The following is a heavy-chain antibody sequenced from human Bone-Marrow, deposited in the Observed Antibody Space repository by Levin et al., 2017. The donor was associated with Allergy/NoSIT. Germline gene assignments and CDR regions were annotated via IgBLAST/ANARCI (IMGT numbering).Heavy chain of an antibody. CDR3: ARHYGGNSFRCRAFDI. V-gene: IGHV5-10-1*01. CDR1: GYSFTNYW. D-gene: IGHD4-23*01. J-gene: IGHJ3*02. Sequence: GESLKISCKASGYSFTNYWITWVRQMPGKGLEWMGRIDPSDSYTDYSPSFEGHVTISAEKSISTAYIQWNSLKATDTAMYYCARHYGGNSFRCRAFDIWGQGTGVTGSS. CDR2: IDPSDSYT.